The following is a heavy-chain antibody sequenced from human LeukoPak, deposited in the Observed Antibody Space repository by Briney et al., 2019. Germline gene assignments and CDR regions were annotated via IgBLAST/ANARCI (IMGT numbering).Heavy chain of an antibody. CDR3: ARPMVRGVPSPPSAFDI. J-gene: IGHJ3*02. V-gene: IGHV3-21*01. Sequence: TGGSLRLSCAASGFTFSSYSMNWVRQAPGKGLEWVSSISSSSSYIYYADSVKGRFTISRDNAKNSLYLQMNSLRAEDTAVYYCARPMVRGVPSPPSAFDIWGQGTMVTVSS. CDR1: GFTFSSYS. CDR2: ISSSSSYI. D-gene: IGHD3-10*01.